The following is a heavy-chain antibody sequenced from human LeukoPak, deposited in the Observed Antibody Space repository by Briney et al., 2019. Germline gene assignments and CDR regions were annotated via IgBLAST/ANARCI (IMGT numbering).Heavy chain of an antibody. Sequence: PSETLSLTCTVSGGSISRYYWSWIRQPPGKGLEWIGYIYYSGSTNYNPSLKSRVTISVDTSKNQFSLKLSSVTAADTAVYYCARGDRGVTLVWYFDLWGRGTLVTVSS. CDR1: GGSISRYY. D-gene: IGHD3-10*01. CDR2: IYYSGST. J-gene: IGHJ2*01. V-gene: IGHV4-59*01. CDR3: ARGDRGVTLVWYFDL.